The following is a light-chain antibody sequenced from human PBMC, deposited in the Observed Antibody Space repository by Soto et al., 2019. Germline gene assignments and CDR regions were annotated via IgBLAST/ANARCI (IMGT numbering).Light chain of an antibody. J-gene: IGLJ1*01. V-gene: IGLV2-8*01. Sequence: QSALTQPPSASGSPGQSVSIPCTGTSSDVGAYNYVSWYQQHPGKAPKLMIYDVSKRPSGVPDRFSGSKSGNTASLTVSGLQAEDEADYYCSSYAGSVYVFGTGTKLTVL. CDR2: DVS. CDR3: SSYAGSVYV. CDR1: SSDVGAYNY.